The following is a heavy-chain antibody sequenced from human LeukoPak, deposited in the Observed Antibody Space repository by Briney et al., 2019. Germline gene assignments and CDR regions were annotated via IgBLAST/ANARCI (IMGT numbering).Heavy chain of an antibody. CDR2: IIPIFGTA. Sequence: ASVKVSCKASGGTFSSYAISWVRQAPGQGLEWMGGIIPIFGTANYAQKFQGRVTITADKSTSTAYMELSSLRSEDTAVYYCARGRVPYCSGGSCYSDAFDIWGQGTMVTVSS. V-gene: IGHV1-69*06. CDR1: GGTFSSYA. J-gene: IGHJ3*02. D-gene: IGHD2-15*01. CDR3: ARGRVPYCSGGSCYSDAFDI.